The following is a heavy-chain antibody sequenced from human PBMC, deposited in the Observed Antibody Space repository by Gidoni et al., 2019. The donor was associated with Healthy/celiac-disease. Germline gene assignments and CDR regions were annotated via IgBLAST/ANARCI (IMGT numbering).Heavy chain of an antibody. V-gene: IGHV2-26*01. Sequence: QVTLKESGPVLVKPTETLTLTCTVPGFSRSNARMGVSWIRQPQGKALEWLAHIFSNDEKSYSTSLKSRLTISKDTSNSQVVLTMTNMDPVDTATYYCARIRRAAAGGLDFDYWGQGTLVTVSS. D-gene: IGHD6-13*01. J-gene: IGHJ4*02. CDR3: ARIRRAAAGGLDFDY. CDR1: GFSRSNARMG. CDR2: IFSNDEK.